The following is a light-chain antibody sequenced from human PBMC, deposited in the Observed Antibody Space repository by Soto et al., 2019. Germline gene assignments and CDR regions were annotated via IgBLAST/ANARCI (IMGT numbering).Light chain of an antibody. J-gene: IGKJ4*01. Sequence: EIVLTQSPGTLSLSPGERATLSCRASQSVSSSYLAWYQQKPGQAPRLLIYGASRRATGIPDRFSGSGSGTDFTLTISRLEPEDFAVYDCQHYGTSPLTFGGGTKVEI. CDR2: GAS. CDR1: QSVSSSY. V-gene: IGKV3-20*01. CDR3: QHYGTSPLT.